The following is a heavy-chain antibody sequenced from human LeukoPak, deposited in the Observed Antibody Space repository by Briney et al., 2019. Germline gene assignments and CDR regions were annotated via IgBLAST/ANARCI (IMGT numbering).Heavy chain of an antibody. CDR3: ARSYYYDSSGYSLYAFDI. J-gene: IGHJ3*02. Sequence: ASVKVSCKASGGTFISYAISWVRQAPGQGLEWMGGIIPIFGTANYAQKFQGRVTITTDESTSTAYMELSSLRSEDTAVYYCARSYYYDSSGYSLYAFDIWGQGTMVTVSS. D-gene: IGHD3-22*01. V-gene: IGHV1-69*05. CDR1: GGTFISYA. CDR2: IIPIFGTA.